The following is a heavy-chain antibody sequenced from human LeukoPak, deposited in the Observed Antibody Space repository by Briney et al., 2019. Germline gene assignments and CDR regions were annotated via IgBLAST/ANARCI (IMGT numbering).Heavy chain of an antibody. J-gene: IGHJ6*02. CDR1: GGSFSGYY. CDR2: IHHSGST. Sequence: SKTLSLTCAVYGGSFSGYYWSWIRQPPGKGLEWIGEIHHSGSTNYNPSLKSRVTISLDTSTNQFSLELSSVTAADTAVYYCARRRPYDFWSGYYEYGMDVWGQGTTVTVSS. CDR3: ARRRPYDFWSGYYEYGMDV. V-gene: IGHV4-34*01. D-gene: IGHD3-3*01.